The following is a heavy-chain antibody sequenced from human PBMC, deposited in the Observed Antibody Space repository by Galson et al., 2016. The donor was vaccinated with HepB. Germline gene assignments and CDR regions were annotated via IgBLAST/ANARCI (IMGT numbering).Heavy chain of an antibody. J-gene: IGHJ4*02. D-gene: IGHD3-22*01. V-gene: IGHV3-11*06. CDR2: ITSTGSYT. Sequence: SLRLSCAASGFTFSDNYMSWIRQAPGKGLEWLSYITSTGSYTNYAGSVKGRFTVSRDNAKNSLYLQMNSLRAEDTAVYYCATGPPSYYYDSSGYYSGWGQGTLVTVPS. CDR1: GFTFSDNY. CDR3: ATGPPSYYYDSSGYYSG.